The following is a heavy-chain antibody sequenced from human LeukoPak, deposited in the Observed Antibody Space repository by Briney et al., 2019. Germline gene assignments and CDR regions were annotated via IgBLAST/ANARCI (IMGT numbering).Heavy chain of an antibody. J-gene: IGHJ4*02. Sequence: ASVKVSCKASGYTFTTYGISWVRQAPGQGLKWMGWISGYNGNTNYAQKFHGRITMTTDTSTSTGYMELRSLRSDDTAVYYCAKLGGYSSSWYTFDYWGQGTLVTVSS. D-gene: IGHD6-13*01. V-gene: IGHV1-18*01. CDR3: AKLGGYSSSWYTFDY. CDR1: GYTFTTYG. CDR2: ISGYNGNT.